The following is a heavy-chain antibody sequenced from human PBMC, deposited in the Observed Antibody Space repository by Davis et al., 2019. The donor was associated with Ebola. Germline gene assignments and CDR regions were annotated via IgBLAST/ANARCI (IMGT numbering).Heavy chain of an antibody. CDR1: GGSISSYY. Sequence: SETLSLTCTVSGGSISSYYWSWIRQPPGKGLEWIGYIYYSGSTNYNPSLKSRVTISVDTSKNQFSLKLSSVTAADTAVYYRARARGLHQGPIGLPPGTLLQEHLWG. CDR3: ARARGLHQGPIGLPPGTLLQEHL. V-gene: IGHV4-59*01. J-gene: IGHJ6*01. CDR2: IYYSGST. D-gene: IGHD6-25*01.